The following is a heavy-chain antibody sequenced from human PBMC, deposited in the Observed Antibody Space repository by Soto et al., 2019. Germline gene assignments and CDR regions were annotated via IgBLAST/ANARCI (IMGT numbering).Heavy chain of an antibody. CDR3: ATRLVPWRVYHGGMDV. CDR1: GFAFRAYR. J-gene: IGHJ6*02. D-gene: IGHD2-8*01. CDR2: IGVNANPR. Sequence: EVQLVESGGGLVQPGGSLRLSCAASGFAFRAYRMNWVRQAPGKGLEWVSYIGVNANPRYSADAVRGRFSISRDDAQNSLYVQMDSLGVDDTAVYYCATRLVPWRVYHGGMDVWGQGTTVIVSS. V-gene: IGHV3-48*01.